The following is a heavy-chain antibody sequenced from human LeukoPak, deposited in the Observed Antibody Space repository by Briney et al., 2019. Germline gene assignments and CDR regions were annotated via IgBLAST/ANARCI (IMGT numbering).Heavy chain of an antibody. CDR3: ASDGTGSMYYYDSSGPLH. J-gene: IGHJ4*02. V-gene: IGHV3-21*01. CDR1: GFTFSSYS. D-gene: IGHD3-22*01. Sequence: GGSLRLSCAASGFTFSSYSMNWVRQAPGKGLEWVSSISSSSYIYYADSVKGRFTISRDNAKNSLYLQMNSLRAEDTAVYYCASDGTGSMYYYDSSGPLHWGQGTLVTVSS. CDR2: ISSSSYI.